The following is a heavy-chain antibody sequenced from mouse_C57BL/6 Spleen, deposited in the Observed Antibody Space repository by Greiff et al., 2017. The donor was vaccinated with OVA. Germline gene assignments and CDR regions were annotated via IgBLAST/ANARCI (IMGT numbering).Heavy chain of an antibody. CDR2: IGPGSGST. V-gene: IGHV1-77*01. D-gene: IGHD1-3*01. J-gene: IGHJ2*01. CDR3: ARSNTKWYFDY. Sequence: QVQLQQSGAELVQPGASVKISCKASGYTFTDYYINWVKPRPGQGLAWIGKIGPGSGSTYYNEKFKGKATLTADKSSSTAYMQLSSLTSEDSAVYFCARSNTKWYFDYWGQGTTLTVSS. CDR1: GYTFTDYY.